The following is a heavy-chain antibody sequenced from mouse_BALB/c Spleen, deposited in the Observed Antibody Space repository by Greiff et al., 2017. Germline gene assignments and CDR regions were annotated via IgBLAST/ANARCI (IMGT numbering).Heavy chain of an antibody. CDR3: ARPYYLYAMDY. Sequence: VQLKQSGAELVKPGASVKLSCTASGFNIKDTYMHWVKQRPEQGLEWIGRIDPANGNTKYDPKFQGKATITADTSSNTAYLQLSSLTSEDTAVYYCARPYYLYAMDYWGQGTSVTVSS. D-gene: IGHD1-1*01. CDR2: IDPANGNT. J-gene: IGHJ4*01. CDR1: GFNIKDTY. V-gene: IGHV14-3*02.